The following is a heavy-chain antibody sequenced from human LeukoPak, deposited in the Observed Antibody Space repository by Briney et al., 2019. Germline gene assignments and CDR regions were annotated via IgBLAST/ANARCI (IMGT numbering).Heavy chain of an antibody. CDR1: GFTFSDYN. J-gene: IGHJ4*02. CDR3: ARRFDS. V-gene: IGHV3-48*02. CDR2: ISSGGSTI. Sequence: GSLRLSCGASGFTFSDYNMNWVRQAPGKGLEWVSYISSGGSTIYYADSVKGRFTISRDNAKNSLYLQMNSLRDEDTAVYYCARRFDSWGQGTLVTVSS.